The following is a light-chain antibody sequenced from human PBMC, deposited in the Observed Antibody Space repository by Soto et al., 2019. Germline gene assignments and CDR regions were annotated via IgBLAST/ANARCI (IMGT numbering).Light chain of an antibody. CDR3: AAWDDSLNGVL. V-gene: IGLV1-44*01. CDR2: RDS. CDR1: SFNIGSNA. Sequence: QSVLTQPPSASGTPGQRVTISCSGSSFNIGSNAVDWYQHFPGTAPKVLIYRDSQRPSGVPDRFSGSKSGTSASLAISGLQSEDEADYYCAAWDDSLNGVLFGGGTKLTVL. J-gene: IGLJ2*01.